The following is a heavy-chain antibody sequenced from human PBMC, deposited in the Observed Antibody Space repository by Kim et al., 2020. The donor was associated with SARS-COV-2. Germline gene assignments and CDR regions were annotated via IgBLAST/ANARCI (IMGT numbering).Heavy chain of an antibody. D-gene: IGHD3-10*01. CDR3: ADSMRYGVISDFDL. J-gene: IGHJ3*01. V-gene: IGHV7-4-1*02. CDR1: GNTFSSYA. CDR2: INTNIGKP. Sequence: ASVKVSCKASGNTFSSYAMNWVRQAPGQGLEWMGWINTNIGKPTYAQGFTGRFVFSLDTSVSTTYLQITSLKFEDTAVYYCADSMRYGVISDFDLWGQGTGVSVSS.